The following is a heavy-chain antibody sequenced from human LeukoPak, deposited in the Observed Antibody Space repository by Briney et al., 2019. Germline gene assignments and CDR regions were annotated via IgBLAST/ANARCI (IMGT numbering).Heavy chain of an antibody. D-gene: IGHD1-26*01. CDR3: ARARGRWHLLPLDF. Sequence: GGSLRLSCAASGFSFSNFAIHWVRQAPGKGLEWLAVISHDGATKRYADSVKGRFTISRDNSNNSLSLQMNSLSAEDTAVYYCARARGRWHLLPLDFWGQGSLVTVSS. J-gene: IGHJ4*02. V-gene: IGHV3-30*04. CDR2: ISHDGATK. CDR1: GFSFSNFA.